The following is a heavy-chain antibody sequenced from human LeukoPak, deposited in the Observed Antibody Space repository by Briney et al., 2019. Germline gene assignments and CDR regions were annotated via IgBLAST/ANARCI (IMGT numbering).Heavy chain of an antibody. CDR2: INHSGST. Sequence: SETLSLTCAVYGGSFSGYHWSWIRQPPGKGLEWIGEINHSGSTNYNPSLKSRVTISVDTSKNQFSLKLSSVTAADTAVYYCARVKIGYCSSTSCYGFDYGGQGPLATVS. CDR1: GGSFSGYH. V-gene: IGHV4-34*01. CDR3: ARVKIGYCSSTSCYGFDY. J-gene: IGHJ4*02. D-gene: IGHD2-2*01.